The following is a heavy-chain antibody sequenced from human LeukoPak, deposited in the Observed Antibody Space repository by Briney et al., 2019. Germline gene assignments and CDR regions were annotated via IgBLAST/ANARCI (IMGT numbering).Heavy chain of an antibody. CDR3: AKRFYYENSGQGFDY. Sequence: GGSLRLPCAASGFTFSSFGINWVRQAPGKGLEWVSIISGSGGITHYADPVKGRFTISRDNPKNTVYLQMNSLRVEDTAVYYCAKRFYYENSGQGFDYWGQGTLVTVSS. CDR1: GFTFSSFG. CDR2: ISGSGGIT. D-gene: IGHD3-22*01. V-gene: IGHV3-23*01. J-gene: IGHJ4*02.